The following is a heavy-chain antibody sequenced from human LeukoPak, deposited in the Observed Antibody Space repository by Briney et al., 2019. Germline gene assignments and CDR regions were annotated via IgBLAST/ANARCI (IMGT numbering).Heavy chain of an antibody. CDR1: GGSISSYY. CDR3: ATGCPNYDFWSGYLNWFDP. J-gene: IGHJ5*02. D-gene: IGHD3-3*01. CDR2: IYYSGST. Sequence: SETLSLTCTVSGGSISSYYWSWIRQPPGKGLEWIGYIYYSGSTNYNPSLKSRVTISVDTSKNQFSLKLSSVTAADTAVYYCATGCPNYDFWSGYLNWFDPWGQGTLVTVSS. V-gene: IGHV4-59*01.